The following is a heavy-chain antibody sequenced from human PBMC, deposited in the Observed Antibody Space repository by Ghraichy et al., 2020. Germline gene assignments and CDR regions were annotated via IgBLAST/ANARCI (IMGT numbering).Heavy chain of an antibody. CDR3: ARGRSRRYSYGWGLSY. CDR2: MNPNSGNT. CDR1: GYTFTSYD. D-gene: IGHD5-18*01. V-gene: IGHV1-8*01. J-gene: IGHJ4*02. Sequence: ASVKVSCKASGYTFTSYDINWVRQATGQGLEWMGWMNPNSGNTGYAQKFQGRVTMTRNTSISTAYMELSSLRSEDTAVYYCARGRSRRYSYGWGLSYWGQGTLVTVSS.